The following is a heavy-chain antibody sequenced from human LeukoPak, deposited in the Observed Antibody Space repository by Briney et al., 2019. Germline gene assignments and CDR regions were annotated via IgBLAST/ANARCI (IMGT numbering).Heavy chain of an antibody. J-gene: IGHJ4*02. Sequence: PGGSLRLSCAASGFTFNDYDMSWVRQAPGKGLEWVSGINWNGDSTGYADSVKGRFTISRDNAKNSLYLQMNSLRAEDTALYYRARRAYSSSWFVFDYWGQGTLVTVSS. CDR2: INWNGDST. CDR3: ARRAYSSSWFVFDY. D-gene: IGHD6-13*01. CDR1: GFTFNDYD. V-gene: IGHV3-20*04.